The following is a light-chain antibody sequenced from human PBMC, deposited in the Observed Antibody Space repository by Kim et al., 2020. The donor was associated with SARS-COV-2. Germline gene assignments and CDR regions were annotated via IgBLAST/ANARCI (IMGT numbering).Light chain of an antibody. Sequence: GGTVTLTCGLNSGSVSASHFPNWLQQTPGQAPRTLIYHTNTRPSGVPDRFSGSILENKAVLTITGAQADDESDYYCVLYMNNGISVFGGGTKLTVL. CDR2: HTN. CDR1: SGSVSASHF. V-gene: IGLV8-61*01. CDR3: VLYMNNGISV. J-gene: IGLJ3*02.